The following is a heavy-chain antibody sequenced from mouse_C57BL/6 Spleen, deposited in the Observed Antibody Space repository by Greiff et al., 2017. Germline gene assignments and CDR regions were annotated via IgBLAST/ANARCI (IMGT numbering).Heavy chain of an antibody. V-gene: IGHV1-72*01. CDR1: GYTFTSYW. Sequence: QVQLQQPGAELVKPGASVKLSCKASGYTFTSYWMHWVKQRPGRGLEWIGRIDPNSGGTKYNEKFKSKATLTVDKPSSTAYMQLSSLTSEDSAVYYCAREYYGRDWYFDVWGTGTTVTVSS. CDR3: AREYYGRDWYFDV. CDR2: IDPNSGGT. D-gene: IGHD1-1*01. J-gene: IGHJ1*03.